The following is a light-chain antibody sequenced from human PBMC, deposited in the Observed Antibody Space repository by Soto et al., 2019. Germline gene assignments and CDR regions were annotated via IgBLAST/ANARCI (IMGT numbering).Light chain of an antibody. Sequence: EVVLTQSPGTLSLSPGERAALSCRASQSVRSTYLAWYQQKPGQAPRLLIYGASSRATGMPDRFSGSGSGTDFTLTISRLEPEDFAVYYCQLYGSPPLYTFGQGTKLEI. V-gene: IGKV3-20*01. CDR1: QSVRSTY. CDR3: QLYGSPPLYT. CDR2: GAS. J-gene: IGKJ2*01.